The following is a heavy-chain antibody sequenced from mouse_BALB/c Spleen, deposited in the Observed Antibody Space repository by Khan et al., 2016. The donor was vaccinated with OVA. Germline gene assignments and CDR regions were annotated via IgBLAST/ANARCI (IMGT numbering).Heavy chain of an antibody. CDR3: TRLAYYYDSEGFAY. CDR1: GFTFSTYG. V-gene: IGHV5-6*01. J-gene: IGHJ3*01. CDR2: VSTGGSYT. Sequence: EVELVESGGDLVKPGGSLKLSCAASGFTFSTYGMSWVRQTPDKRLEWVATVSTGGSYTYYPDSVKGRFTISRDNAKNTLYLQMSGRKSEDTARFYCTRLAYYYDSEGFAYWGQGTLVTVSA. D-gene: IGHD1-1*01.